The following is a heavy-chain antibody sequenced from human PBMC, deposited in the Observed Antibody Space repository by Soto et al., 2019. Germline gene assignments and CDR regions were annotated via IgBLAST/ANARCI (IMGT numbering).Heavy chain of an antibody. J-gene: IGHJ4*02. D-gene: IGHD3-10*01. CDR2: IYYSGST. CDR1: GGSISSGGYY. CDR3: ARSMVRGVITGY. V-gene: IGHV4-31*03. Sequence: SETLSLTCTVSGGSISSGGYYWSWIRQHPGKGLEWIGYIYYSGSTYYNPSLKSRVTISVDTSKNQFSLELSSVTAADTAVYYCARSMVRGVITGYWGQGTLVTVSS.